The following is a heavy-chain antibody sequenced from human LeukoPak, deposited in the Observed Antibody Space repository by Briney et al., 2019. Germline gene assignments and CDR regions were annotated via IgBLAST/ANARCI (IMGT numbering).Heavy chain of an antibody. CDR1: GGSIITYY. D-gene: IGHD6-13*01. CDR3: AKGYSSSWYFDY. CDR2: NYNRGTT. V-gene: IGHV4-59*01. Sequence: ETLSLTCSVSGGSIITYYWSWLRQPPGKGLEWIGYNYNRGTTNYNPSLKSRVTISVDRSKNQFSLKLSSVTAADTAVYYCAKGYSSSWYFDYWGQGTLVTVSS. J-gene: IGHJ4*02.